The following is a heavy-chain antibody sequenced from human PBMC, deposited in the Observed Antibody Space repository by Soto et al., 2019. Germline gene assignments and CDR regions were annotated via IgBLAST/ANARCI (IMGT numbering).Heavy chain of an antibody. CDR2: ISSSSSTI. Sequence: GGSLRLSCAAPGFTFSSYSMNWVRQAPGKGLEWVSYISSSSSTIYYADSVKGRFTISGDNAKNSLYLQMNSLRAEDTAVYYCARHPERIAQIGWFDPWGQGTLVTVSS. CDR3: ARHPERIAQIGWFDP. V-gene: IGHV3-48*01. D-gene: IGHD6-13*01. J-gene: IGHJ5*02. CDR1: GFTFSSYS.